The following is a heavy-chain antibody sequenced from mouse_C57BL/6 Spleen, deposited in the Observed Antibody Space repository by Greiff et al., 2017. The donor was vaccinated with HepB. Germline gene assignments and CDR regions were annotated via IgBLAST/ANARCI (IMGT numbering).Heavy chain of an antibody. CDR3: ARGDYDNYYAMDY. D-gene: IGHD2-4*01. Sequence: EVQLQQSGPELVKPGASVKISCKASGYTFTDYYMNWVKQSHGKSLEWIGDINPNNGGTSYNQKFKGKATLTVVKSSSTAYMELRSLTSEDSAVYYCARGDYDNYYAMDYWGQGTSVTVSS. J-gene: IGHJ4*01. V-gene: IGHV1-26*01. CDR1: GYTFTDYY. CDR2: INPNNGGT.